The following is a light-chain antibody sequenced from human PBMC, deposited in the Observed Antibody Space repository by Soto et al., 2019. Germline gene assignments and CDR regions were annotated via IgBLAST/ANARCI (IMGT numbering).Light chain of an antibody. V-gene: IGLV2-14*03. Sequence: QSVLTQPASVSGSPGQSITVSCAGTSSDVGGYNYVSWYQQHPGKAPRLMIYDVTNRPSGVSDRLSGSKSGNTASLTISGLQAEDEADYYCSSYRRGSTYVFGTGTKVTV. CDR2: DVT. J-gene: IGLJ1*01. CDR1: SSDVGGYNY. CDR3: SSYRRGSTYV.